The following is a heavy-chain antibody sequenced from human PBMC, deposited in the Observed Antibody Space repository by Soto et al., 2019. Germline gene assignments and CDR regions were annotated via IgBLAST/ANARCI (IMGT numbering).Heavy chain of an antibody. D-gene: IGHD3-10*01. CDR1: GFTFSNYS. J-gene: IGHJ6*02. CDR3: AKDRGRGSPVSGGMDV. V-gene: IGHV3-21*02. CDR2: ISSRSNHI. Sequence: EVQLVESGGGLVKPGGSLRLSCAASGFTFSNYSLNWVRQAPGKGLEWASVISSRSNHIYYADSVRGRFTISRDNAKNSLYLQMNSLRAEDTAVYYCAKDRGRGSPVSGGMDVWGQGTTVTVSS.